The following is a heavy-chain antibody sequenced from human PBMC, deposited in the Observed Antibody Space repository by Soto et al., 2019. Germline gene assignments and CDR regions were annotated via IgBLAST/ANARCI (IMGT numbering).Heavy chain of an antibody. CDR2: ISISSSDR. Sequence: GSLRLSCAASGFTLRTYTMNWVRQAPGKGLEWVSSISISSSDRYYADSVRGRFTISRDNAKNALYLQMNSLRADDTAVYFCVRGMNPLFGGQGTLVTVSS. CDR1: GFTLRTYT. V-gene: IGHV3-21*06. CDR3: VRGMNPLF. J-gene: IGHJ4*01.